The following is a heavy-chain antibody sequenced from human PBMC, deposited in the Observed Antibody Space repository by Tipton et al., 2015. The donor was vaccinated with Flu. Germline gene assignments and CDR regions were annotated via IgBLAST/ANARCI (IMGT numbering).Heavy chain of an antibody. CDR1: GYTFTSYG. Sequence: QLVQSGAEVKKPGASVKVSCKASGYTFTSYGINWVRQALGQGLEWMGWISAYNGNTNYAQKLQGRVTMTTDTSTSTAYMELRSMSSDATAVYGCARDRDRNYYDCSGLSVDSWGQGTLVTVSS. D-gene: IGHD3-22*01. CDR2: ISAYNGNT. J-gene: IGHJ4*02. CDR3: ARDRDRNYYDCSGLSVDS. V-gene: IGHV1-18*01.